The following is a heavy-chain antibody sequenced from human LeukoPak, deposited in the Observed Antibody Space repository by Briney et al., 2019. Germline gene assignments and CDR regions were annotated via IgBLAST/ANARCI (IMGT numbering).Heavy chain of an antibody. CDR2: ISSGGDNT. CDR1: GFTFSSYA. Sequence: GGSLRLSCAASGFTFSSYAMSWVRQAPGKGLEWVSAISSGGDNTYYADSVKGRLTISRDNSKNTLYVQMTSLRAEDTAVYYCAKVISYGYDYWGQGTLVTVSS. D-gene: IGHD5-18*01. J-gene: IGHJ4*02. V-gene: IGHV3-23*01. CDR3: AKVISYGYDY.